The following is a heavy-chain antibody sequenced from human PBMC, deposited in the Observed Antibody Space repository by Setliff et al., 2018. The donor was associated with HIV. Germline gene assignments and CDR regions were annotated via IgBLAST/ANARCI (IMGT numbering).Heavy chain of an antibody. CDR3: ARDLGSITIFGVVIQGAFDM. CDR2: INPSGGST. CDR1: GYTFVSDY. V-gene: IGHV1-46*01. D-gene: IGHD3-3*01. Sequence: GASVKVSCKASGYTFVSDYIHWVRQAPGQGPEWMGIINPSGGSTNYAQKFQGRVTMTRDTSTSTVYMELSSLRFEDTAVYYCARDLGSITIFGVVIQGAFDMWGQGTMVTVS. J-gene: IGHJ3*02.